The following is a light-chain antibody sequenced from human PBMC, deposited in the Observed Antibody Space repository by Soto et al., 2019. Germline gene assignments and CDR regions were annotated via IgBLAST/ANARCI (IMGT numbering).Light chain of an antibody. J-gene: IGKJ1*01. Sequence: DIQMTQSPSSVSSSXGDGVTISFRMSQGISSYLAWYQQKPGKAPELLIYAASSLQSGVPSRFSGSGSGTEFTLTISSLQPDDFATYYCQQYNSYSTFGQGTKVDIK. V-gene: IGKV1-16*01. CDR3: QQYNSYST. CDR2: AAS. CDR1: QGISSY.